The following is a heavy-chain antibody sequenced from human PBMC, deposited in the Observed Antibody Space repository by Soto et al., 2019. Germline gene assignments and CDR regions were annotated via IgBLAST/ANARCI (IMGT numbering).Heavy chain of an antibody. CDR1: GGSISSGGYY. CDR3: AREVGLPDIVLMVYAPPTMGGMDV. CDR2: IYYSGST. V-gene: IGHV4-31*03. Sequence: SETLSLTCTVSGGSISSGGYYWSWIRQHPGKGLEWIGYIYYSGSTYYNPSLKSRVTISVDTSKNQFSLKLSSVTAADTAVYYCAREVGLPDIVLMVYAPPTMGGMDVRGQGTTVTVSS. D-gene: IGHD2-8*01. J-gene: IGHJ6*02.